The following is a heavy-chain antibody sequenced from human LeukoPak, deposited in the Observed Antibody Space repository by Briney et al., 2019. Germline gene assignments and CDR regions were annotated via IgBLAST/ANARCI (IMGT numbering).Heavy chain of an antibody. J-gene: IGHJ3*02. Sequence: SETLSLTCTVSGGSISSYYWSWIRQPAGKGLEWIGRIYTSGSTNYNPSLKSRVTMSVDTSKNQFSLKLSSVTAADTAVYYCARLGDSPRLIDAFDIWGQGTMVTVSS. D-gene: IGHD3-16*01. CDR2: IYTSGST. V-gene: IGHV4-4*07. CDR1: GGSISSYY. CDR3: ARLGDSPRLIDAFDI.